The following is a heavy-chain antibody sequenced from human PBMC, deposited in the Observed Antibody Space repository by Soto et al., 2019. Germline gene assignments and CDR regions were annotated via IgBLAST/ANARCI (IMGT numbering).Heavy chain of an antibody. D-gene: IGHD3-3*01. V-gene: IGHV4-59*01. CDR2: IYYSGST. Sequence: SETLSLTCTVSGGSISSYYWSWIRQPPGKGLEWIGYIYYSGSTNYNPSLKSRVTISVDTSKNQFSLKLSSVTAADTAVYYCARGGSARFLEWAPVDYWGQGTLVTVSS. J-gene: IGHJ4*02. CDR1: GGSISSYY. CDR3: ARGGSARFLEWAPVDY.